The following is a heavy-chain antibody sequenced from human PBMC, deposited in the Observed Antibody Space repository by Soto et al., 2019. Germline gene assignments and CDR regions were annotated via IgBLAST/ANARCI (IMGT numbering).Heavy chain of an antibody. J-gene: IGHJ5*01. CDR3: AKIRPVGYSTFAS. CDR2: ITDTGGST. D-gene: IGHD4-4*01. Sequence: GGSLRLFCAASGFTFSRYAMSWVRQVPGKGLEWVSSITDTGGSTHFPDSVRGRFSISRDDSKNTLYLQMDSLRVEDTALYYCAKIRPVGYSTFASWGQGVLVTVSS. CDR1: GFTFSRYA. V-gene: IGHV3-23*01.